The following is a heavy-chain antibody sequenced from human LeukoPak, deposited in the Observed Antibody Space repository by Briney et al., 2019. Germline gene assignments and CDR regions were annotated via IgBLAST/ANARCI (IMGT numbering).Heavy chain of an antibody. Sequence: WASVKVSCKASGYTFTGYYMHWVRQAPGQGLEWMGWINPNSGGTNYAQKFQGRVTMTRDTSISTAYMELSRLRSDDTAVYYCARDQSSGWYLGVAFDIWGQGTMVTVSS. J-gene: IGHJ3*02. CDR3: ARDQSSGWYLGVAFDI. V-gene: IGHV1-2*02. D-gene: IGHD6-19*01. CDR2: INPNSGGT. CDR1: GYTFTGYY.